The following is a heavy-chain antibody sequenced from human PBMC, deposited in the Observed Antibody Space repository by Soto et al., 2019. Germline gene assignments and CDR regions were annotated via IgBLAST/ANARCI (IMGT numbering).Heavy chain of an antibody. CDR2: INSDGSST. D-gene: IGHD5-12*01. CDR3: VREVALRSFNYYYGMDV. V-gene: IGHV3-74*01. CDR1: GFTFSNYW. Sequence: PGGSLRLSCAASGFTFSNYWMHWVRQAPGKGLVWVSRINSDGSSTGYADSVKGRFTISRDNAKNTLYLQMNSLSAEDTAVYFCVREVALRSFNYYYGMDVWGQGTTVTVSS. J-gene: IGHJ6*02.